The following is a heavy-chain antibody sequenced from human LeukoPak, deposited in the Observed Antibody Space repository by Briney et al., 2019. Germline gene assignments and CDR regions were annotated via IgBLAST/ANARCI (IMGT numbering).Heavy chain of an antibody. CDR1: GGSISSSNW. J-gene: IGHJ4*02. V-gene: IGHV4-4*02. D-gene: IGHD2-8*01. CDR3: ARSGVLRVF. Sequence: SGTLSLTCAVSGGSISSSNWWRWVRQPPGKGLEWIGEIYHSASTNYNPSLKSPLSTSVDKTKNQFSLKLSSVTAADTAVYYWARSGVLRVFWGQGTLVTVSS. CDR2: IYHSAST.